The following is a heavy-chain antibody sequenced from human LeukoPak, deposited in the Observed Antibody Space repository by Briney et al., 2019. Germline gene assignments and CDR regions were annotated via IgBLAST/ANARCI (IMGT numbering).Heavy chain of an antibody. CDR1: GYSFSTYW. D-gene: IGHD2-15*01. CDR2: IFPRDSET. J-gene: IGHJ4*02. CDR3: ARQEGGLDY. Sequence: GESLKISCKGSGYSFSTYWIGWVRQRPGKGLEWMGGIFPRDSETKYSPTFQGQVSISADKSISTAYLQWSSLKASDTAMYYCARQEGGLDYWGQGTLVTVSS. V-gene: IGHV5-51*01.